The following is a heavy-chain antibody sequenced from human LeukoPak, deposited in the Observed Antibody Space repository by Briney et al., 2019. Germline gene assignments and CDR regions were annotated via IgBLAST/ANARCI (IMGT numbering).Heavy chain of an antibody. CDR2: IYYSGST. CDR1: GGSISSYY. V-gene: IGHV4-59*08. Sequence: SETLSHTCTVSGGSISSYYWSWIRQPPGKGLEWIGYIYYSGSTNYNPSLKSRVTISVDTSKNQFSLKLSSVTAADTAVYYCARIYYYDSRGYSTIHWYFYLWGRGTLVTVSS. J-gene: IGHJ2*01. CDR3: ARIYYYDSRGYSTIHWYFYL. D-gene: IGHD3-22*01.